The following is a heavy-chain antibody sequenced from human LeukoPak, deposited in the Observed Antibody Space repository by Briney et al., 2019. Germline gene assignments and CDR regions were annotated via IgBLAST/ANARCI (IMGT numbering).Heavy chain of an antibody. CDR2: ISSSSSYI. CDR1: GYSFTSYW. Sequence: GESLKISCKGSGYSFTSYWIGWVRQAPGKGLEWVSSISSSSSYIYYADSVKGRFTISRDNARNSLYLQMNSLRAEDTAVYYCARGKGHNWNDGVFDYWGQGTLVTVSS. V-gene: IGHV3-21*01. J-gene: IGHJ4*02. CDR3: ARGKGHNWNDGVFDY. D-gene: IGHD1-1*01.